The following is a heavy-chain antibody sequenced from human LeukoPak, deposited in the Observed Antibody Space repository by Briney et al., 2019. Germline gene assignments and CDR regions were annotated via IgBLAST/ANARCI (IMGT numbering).Heavy chain of an antibody. CDR2: INPNSGGT. CDR3: ARGLSGYSYGYPFDY. CDR1: GYTFTGYY. D-gene: IGHD5-18*01. Sequence: GASVKVSCKASGYTFTGYYMHWVRQAPGQGLEWMGRINPNSGGTNYAQKFQGRVTMTRDTSISTAYMELGRLRSDDTAVYYCARGLSGYSYGYPFDYWGQGTLVTVSS. V-gene: IGHV1-2*06. J-gene: IGHJ4*02.